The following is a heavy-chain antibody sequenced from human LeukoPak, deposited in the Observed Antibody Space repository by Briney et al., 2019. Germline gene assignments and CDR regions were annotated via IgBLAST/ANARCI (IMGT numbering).Heavy chain of an antibody. CDR2: IRSKANSYAT. J-gene: IGHJ4*02. CDR3: TRDGTASDNWNHYFAY. Sequence: GGSLRLSCAASGFTFSGSAMHWVRQASGKGLEWVGRIRSKANSYATAYAASVKGRFTISRDDSENTAYLQMSSLKTDDTAVYFCTRDGTASDNWNHYFAYWGQGTLVTVSS. CDR1: GFTFSGSA. V-gene: IGHV3-73*01. D-gene: IGHD1-20*01.